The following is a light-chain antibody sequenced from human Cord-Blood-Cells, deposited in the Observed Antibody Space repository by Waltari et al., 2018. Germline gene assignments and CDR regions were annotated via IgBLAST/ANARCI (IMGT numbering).Light chain of an antibody. CDR1: SSDVGGYDD. CDR3: SSYTSSSTVV. J-gene: IGLJ2*01. V-gene: IGLV2-14*01. CDR2: DVS. Sequence: QSALTQPAAVSGSPGQSITISCTGTSSDVGGYDDVAWHQQHPVKAPTLMINDVSNRPQVVSNRFTGSKSGNTASLTISELQDEDEADYYCSSYTSSSTVVFGGGTKLPVL.